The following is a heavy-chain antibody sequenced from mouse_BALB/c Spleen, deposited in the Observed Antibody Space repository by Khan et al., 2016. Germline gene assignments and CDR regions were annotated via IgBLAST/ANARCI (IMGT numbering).Heavy chain of an antibody. J-gene: IGHJ4*01. Sequence: VQLQESGAELAKPGASVKMSCKASGYTFTSYWMHWVKQRPGQGLEWIGYINPSTGYTEYNQKFKDKATLTADKSSSTAYMQLSSLTSEDSAVXYCAKIHCDGRYYAMDYWGQGTSVTVSS. CDR2: INPSTGYT. CDR1: GYTFTSYW. V-gene: IGHV1-7*01. D-gene: IGHD1-2*01. CDR3: AKIHCDGRYYAMDY.